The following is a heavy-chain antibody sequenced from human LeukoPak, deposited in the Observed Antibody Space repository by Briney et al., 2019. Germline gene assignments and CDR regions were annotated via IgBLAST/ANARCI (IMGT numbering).Heavy chain of an antibody. J-gene: IGHJ5*02. CDR1: GGTFSSYA. Sequence: GSSVKVSCKASGGTFSSYAISSVRQAPGQGLEWMGGIIPIFGTANYAQKFQGRVTITADESTSTAYMELSSLRSEDTAVYYCARAARFLSWFDPWGQGTLVTVSS. CDR2: IIPIFGTA. D-gene: IGHD3-3*01. V-gene: IGHV1-69*01. CDR3: ARAARFLSWFDP.